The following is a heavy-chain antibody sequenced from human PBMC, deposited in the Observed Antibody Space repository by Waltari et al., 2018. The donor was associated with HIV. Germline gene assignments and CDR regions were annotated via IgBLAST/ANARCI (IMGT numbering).Heavy chain of an antibody. J-gene: IGHJ4*02. CDR3: ARVRDSGDYGHFDS. D-gene: IGHD4-17*01. V-gene: IGHV4-4*02. CDR1: GASISSSKC. Sequence: QAHLQESGPGLVKPSETLSLSCTVSGASISSSKCWSWVRQSPGKGLEWIGEIYHTGNTNFNPSLKSRVTLSIDKAKKTISFNLSSVTATDTATYFCARVRDSGDYGHFDSWGRGTLVIVS. CDR2: IYHTGNT.